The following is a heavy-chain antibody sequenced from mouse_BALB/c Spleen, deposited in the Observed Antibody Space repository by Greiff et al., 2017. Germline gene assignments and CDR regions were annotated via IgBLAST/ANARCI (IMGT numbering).Heavy chain of an antibody. Sequence: EVQLVESGGGLVQPGGSLNLSCAASGFDFSRYWMSWARQAPGKGQEWIGEINPGSSTINYTPSLKDKFIISRDNAKNTLYLQMSKVRSEDTALYYCARRGHYVGAMDYWGQGTSVTVSS. V-gene: IGHV4-2*02. J-gene: IGHJ4*01. CDR2: INPGSSTI. CDR3: ARRGHYVGAMDY. CDR1: GFDFSRYW. D-gene: IGHD1-1*01.